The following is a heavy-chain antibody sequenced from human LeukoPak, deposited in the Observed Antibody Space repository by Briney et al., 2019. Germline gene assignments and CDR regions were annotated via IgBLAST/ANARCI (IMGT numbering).Heavy chain of an antibody. CDR3: ARFLAVAGPDFDY. J-gene: IGHJ4*02. D-gene: IGHD6-19*01. CDR2: ISSSSSYI. CDR1: GFTFSSYA. Sequence: GGSLRLSCAASGFTFSSYAMSWVRQAPGKGLEWVSSISSSSSYIYYADSVKGRFTISRDNAKNSLYLQMNSLRAEDTAVYYCARFLAVAGPDFDYWGQGTLVTVSS. V-gene: IGHV3-21*01.